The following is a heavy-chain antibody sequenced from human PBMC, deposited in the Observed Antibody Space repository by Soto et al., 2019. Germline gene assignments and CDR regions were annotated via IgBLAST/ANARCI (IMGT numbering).Heavy chain of an antibody. Sequence: QLQLQESGSGLVKPSETLSLTCVVSGGSISSGDHSWSWIRQPPGKGLEWIGYIYHSESTYYNPSLKSRVPISADRSKNQFSLKLSSVTAADTAVYYCARVRGGSYYFDYWGQGTLVTVSS. CDR1: GGSISSGDHS. CDR2: IYHSEST. J-gene: IGHJ4*02. V-gene: IGHV4-30-2*01. D-gene: IGHD1-26*01. CDR3: ARVRGGSYYFDY.